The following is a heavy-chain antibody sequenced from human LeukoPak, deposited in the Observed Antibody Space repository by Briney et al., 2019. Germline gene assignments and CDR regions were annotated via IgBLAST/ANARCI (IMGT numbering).Heavy chain of an antibody. V-gene: IGHV4-61*01. J-gene: IGHJ4*02. CDR3: ARESPDPNSGWYLFDY. Sequence: SETLSLTCTVSGGSISSSSYYWSWIRQPPGKGLEWIGYIYYSGSTNYNPSLKSRVTVSIDTSKKQFSLKLSSVTAADTAVYYCARESPDPNSGWYLFDYWGQGTLVTVSS. CDR1: GGSISSSSYY. D-gene: IGHD6-19*01. CDR2: IYYSGST.